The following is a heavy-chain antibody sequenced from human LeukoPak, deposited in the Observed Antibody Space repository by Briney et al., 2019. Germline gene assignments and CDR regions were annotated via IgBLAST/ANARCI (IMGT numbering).Heavy chain of an antibody. Sequence: GGSLRLSCAASGFTFSSYGMHCVRQAPGKGLEWVAVISYDGSNKYYADSVKGRFTISRDNSKNTLYLQMNSLRAEDTAVYYCAKAPIWEWLVPDDYWGQGTLVTVSS. CDR2: ISYDGSNK. J-gene: IGHJ4*02. CDR3: AKAPIWEWLVPDDY. V-gene: IGHV3-30*18. CDR1: GFTFSSYG. D-gene: IGHD6-19*01.